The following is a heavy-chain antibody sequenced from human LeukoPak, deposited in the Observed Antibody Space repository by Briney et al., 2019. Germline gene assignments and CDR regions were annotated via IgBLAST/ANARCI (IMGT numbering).Heavy chain of an antibody. Sequence: GGSLRLSCAASGFTFRSYSMNWVRQAPGKGLEWVSYISSSSSTIYYADSVKGRFTISRDNAKNSLYLQMNSLRAEDTAVYYCARQGYYDFWSGLDWGQGTLVTVSS. J-gene: IGHJ4*02. CDR3: ARQGYYDFWSGLD. D-gene: IGHD3-3*01. CDR1: GFTFRSYS. V-gene: IGHV3-48*04. CDR2: ISSSSSTI.